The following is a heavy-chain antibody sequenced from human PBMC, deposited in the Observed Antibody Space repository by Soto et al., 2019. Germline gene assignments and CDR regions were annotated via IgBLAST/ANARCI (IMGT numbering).Heavy chain of an antibody. V-gene: IGHV3-53*01. CDR3: ARELPPDL. J-gene: IGHJ5*02. CDR1: GFTVSSKY. Sequence: EAQVVESGGGLIQPGGSLRLSCAASGFTVSSKYMTWVRQAPGKGLEWVSIIWCAGLKYYADSVKGRFTISRDNSKNTLYLQMNSLGAEHSDLYYCARELPPDLWGQGTLGTVST. CDR2: IWCAGLK.